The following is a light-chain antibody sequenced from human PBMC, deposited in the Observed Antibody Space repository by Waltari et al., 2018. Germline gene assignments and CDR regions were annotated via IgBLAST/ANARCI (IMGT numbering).Light chain of an antibody. CDR1: NIGTYR. Sequence: SYVVTQPPSVSVAPGETAPITCGGDNIGTYRGHWYQQKAGQAPAWVIFYGSDRPSGIPERFSGSNSGNTATLTISRVEAGDEASYYCHVWHPDVDPGVFGTGTEVTVL. CDR3: HVWHPDVDPGV. CDR2: YGS. V-gene: IGLV3-21*04. J-gene: IGLJ1*01.